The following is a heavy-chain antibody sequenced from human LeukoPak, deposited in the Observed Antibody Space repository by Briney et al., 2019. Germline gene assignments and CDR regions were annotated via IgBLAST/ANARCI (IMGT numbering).Heavy chain of an antibody. V-gene: IGHV1-18*01. J-gene: IGHJ4*02. CDR3: ARFHY. Sequence: GASVKLSCKSSGYTFTSYGISWVRQAPAQGLEWMGCISAYNGNTNYAQNLQRRVTMTTDTPTSTPYKELRILRSDDTAVYYCARFHYWGQGTLVTVPS. CDR1: GYTFTSYG. CDR2: ISAYNGNT.